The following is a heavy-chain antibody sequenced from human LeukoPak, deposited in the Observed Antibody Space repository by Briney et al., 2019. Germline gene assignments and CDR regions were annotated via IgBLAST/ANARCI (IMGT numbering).Heavy chain of an antibody. CDR1: GYSFTNYY. Sequence: GESLKISCKGSGYSFTNYYIAWVRQMPGKGLEYMGIIYPGDSDTTYSPSFQGQVTISADKSISTAYLQWSSLKASDTAMYYCASLARRVYVEYYFDYWGQGTLVTVSS. D-gene: IGHD2-8*01. J-gene: IGHJ4*02. CDR3: ASLARRVYVEYYFDY. V-gene: IGHV5-51*01. CDR2: IYPGDSDT.